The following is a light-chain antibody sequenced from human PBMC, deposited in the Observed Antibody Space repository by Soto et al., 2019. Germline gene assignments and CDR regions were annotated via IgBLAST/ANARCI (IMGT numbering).Light chain of an antibody. CDR2: AAS. CDR1: ESISSY. V-gene: IGKV1-39*01. CDR3: QQRYSTPYT. J-gene: IGKJ2*01. Sequence: DIQMTQSPSSLSASVGDRVTITCRASESISSYLNWYQQKPGKAPKLLIYAASSLQSGVPSRFSGSGSGTDFTVTISSLQPEDFATYYCQQRYSTPYTSGQGTKVDIK.